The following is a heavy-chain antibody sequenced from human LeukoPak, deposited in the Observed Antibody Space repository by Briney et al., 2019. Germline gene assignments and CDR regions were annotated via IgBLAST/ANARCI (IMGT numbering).Heavy chain of an antibody. J-gene: IGHJ4*02. D-gene: IGHD3-9*01. CDR3: AKDNGYDILTGAFDY. V-gene: IGHV3-64*04. CDR2: ISSNGGST. Sequence: GGSLRLSCAASGFTFSSYAMHWVRQAPGKGLEYVSAISSNGGSTYYADSVKGRFTISRDNSKSSLYLQMNSLRTEDTALYYCAKDNGYDILTGAFDYWGQGTLVTVSS. CDR1: GFTFSSYA.